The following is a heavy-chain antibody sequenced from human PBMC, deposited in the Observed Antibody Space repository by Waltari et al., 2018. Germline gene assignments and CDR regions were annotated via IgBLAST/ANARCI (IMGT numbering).Heavy chain of an antibody. V-gene: IGHV3-23*01. CDR3: ARGSGYFFDY. D-gene: IGHD1-1*01. Sequence: LSCAASAFTFSSYAMRWVRQAPGKGLEWVATVGSGGSTYYADSVKGRFTISKDSPQNTLYLQMSSLRAEDTAVYYCARGSGYFFDYWGQGTLVTVSS. CDR1: AFTFSSYA. CDR2: VGSGGST. J-gene: IGHJ4*02.